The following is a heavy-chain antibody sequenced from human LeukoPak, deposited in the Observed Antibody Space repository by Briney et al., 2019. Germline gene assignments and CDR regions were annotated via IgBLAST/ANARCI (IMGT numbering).Heavy chain of an antibody. CDR1: GYSFTSYW. V-gene: IGHV5-51*01. D-gene: IGHD2-21*02. CDR3: ARHWLRNCGGDCYSFGY. CDR2: IYPGDSDT. J-gene: IGHJ4*02. Sequence: GESLKISCKGSGYSFTSYWIGWVRQMPGKGLEWMGIIYPGDSDTRYSPSFQGQVTISADKSISTAYLQWSSLKASDTAMYYCARHWLRNCGGDCYSFGYWGQGTLVTVSS.